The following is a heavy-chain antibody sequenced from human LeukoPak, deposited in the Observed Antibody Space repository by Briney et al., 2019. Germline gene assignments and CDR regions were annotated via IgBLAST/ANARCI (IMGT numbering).Heavy chain of an antibody. D-gene: IGHD3-22*01. Sequence: PGGSLRLSRAASGFTVSSNYMAWGRQAPWPGLDWVSLIYSGGTIYYADSVKGRFTISRDNSKNTLYLQMNSLRAEDTAVYYCAREGSYDGSTMWYFDYWGQGTLGTVSS. CDR2: IYSGGTI. J-gene: IGHJ4*02. V-gene: IGHV3-53*01. CDR3: AREGSYDGSTMWYFDY. CDR1: GFTVSSNY.